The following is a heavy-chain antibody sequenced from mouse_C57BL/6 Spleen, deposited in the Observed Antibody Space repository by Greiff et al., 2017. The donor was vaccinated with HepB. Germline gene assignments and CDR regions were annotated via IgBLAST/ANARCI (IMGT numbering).Heavy chain of an antibody. V-gene: IGHV14-4*01. D-gene: IGHD1-1*01. Sequence: EVQLQQSGAELVRPGASVKLSCTASGFNIKDDYMHWVKQRPEQGLEWIGWIDPENGDTESASKFQGKATITADTSSHTAYLQLSSLTSEDTAVYYGTTDYYGSSMDYWGQGTTLTVSS. CDR3: TTDYYGSSMDY. CDR1: GFNIKDDY. J-gene: IGHJ2*01. CDR2: IDPENGDT.